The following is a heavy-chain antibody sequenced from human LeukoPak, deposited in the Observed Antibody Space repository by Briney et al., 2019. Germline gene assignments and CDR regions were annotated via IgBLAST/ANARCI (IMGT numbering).Heavy chain of an antibody. CDR3: ARAPAIYASGSFFNV. Sequence: GGSLRLSCAVSGSTVSSNYMSWVRQAPGKGLEWVSVIYAGGSTFYADSVKGRFTISRDNSKNTLFLQMNSLRAEDTAVYYCARAPAIYASGSFFNVWGQGTLVTASS. CDR2: IYAGGST. D-gene: IGHD3-10*01. CDR1: GSTVSSNY. J-gene: IGHJ4*02. V-gene: IGHV3-53*01.